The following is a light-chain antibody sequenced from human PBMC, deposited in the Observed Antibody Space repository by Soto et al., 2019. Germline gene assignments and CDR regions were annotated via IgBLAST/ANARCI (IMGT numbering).Light chain of an antibody. CDR1: QGISSY. Sequence: DIQLTQSPSFLSASVGDRVTITCRASQGISSYLAWYQQKPGKAPKLLIYAASTLQSGVPSRFSGSGSGTVFTLTISSLQPEHFATYYCQQLNSYPRTFGQGPKLEIK. CDR2: AAS. CDR3: QQLNSYPRT. J-gene: IGKJ2*01. V-gene: IGKV1-9*01.